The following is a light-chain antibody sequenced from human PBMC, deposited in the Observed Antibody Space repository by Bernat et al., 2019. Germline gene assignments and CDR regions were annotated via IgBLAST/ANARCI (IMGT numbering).Light chain of an antibody. Sequence: EIVLTQSPGTLSLSPGERATLSCRASQSVSSSYLAWYQQKPGQAPRLLIYGASSRATGIPDRFSGSGSGTDFTLTITRLEPEDFAVYYCQQYGSSYTFGQGTKVGIK. V-gene: IGKV3-20*01. CDR3: QQYGSSYT. J-gene: IGKJ2*01. CDR1: QSVSSSY. CDR2: GAS.